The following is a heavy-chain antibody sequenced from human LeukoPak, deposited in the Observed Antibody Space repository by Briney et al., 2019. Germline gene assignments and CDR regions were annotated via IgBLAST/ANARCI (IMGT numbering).Heavy chain of an antibody. D-gene: IGHD6-13*01. Sequence: SETLSLTCTVSGGSISSYYWSWIRQPPGKGLEWIGYIYSSGSTNYNPSLKSRVTISVDRTKNQFSLKLSSVTAADTAVYYCARLPATVTPFDYWGQGNLVTVSS. V-gene: IGHV4-59*08. CDR3: ARLPATVTPFDY. CDR2: IYSSGST. CDR1: GGSISSYY. J-gene: IGHJ4*02.